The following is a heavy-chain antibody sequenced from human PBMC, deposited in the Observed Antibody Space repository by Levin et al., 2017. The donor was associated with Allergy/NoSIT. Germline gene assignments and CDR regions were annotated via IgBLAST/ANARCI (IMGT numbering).Heavy chain of an antibody. CDR2: IRSKANTYAT. J-gene: IGHJ4*02. Sequence: GESLKISCAASGFTFSGSAIHWVRQASGKGLEWVGRIRSKANTYATAYAASVKGRFTISRDDSKNTAYLQMNSLKTEDTAMYYCTREYFDYWGQGTLVTVSS. CDR3: TREYFDY. CDR1: GFTFSGSA. V-gene: IGHV3-73*01.